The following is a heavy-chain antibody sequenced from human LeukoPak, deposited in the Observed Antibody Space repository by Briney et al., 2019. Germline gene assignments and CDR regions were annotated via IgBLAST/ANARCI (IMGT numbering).Heavy chain of an antibody. CDR1: GFTFSSYA. CDR3: ARDRYYGSAPSHYYYGMDV. V-gene: IGHV3-30-3*01. CDR2: ISYDGSNK. Sequence: GRSLRLSCAASGFTFSSYAMHWVRQAPGKGLEWVAVISYDGSNKYYADSVKGRFTIPRDNSKNTLYLQMNSLRAEDTAVYYCARDRYYGSAPSHYYYGMDVWGQGTTVTVSS. J-gene: IGHJ6*02. D-gene: IGHD3-10*01.